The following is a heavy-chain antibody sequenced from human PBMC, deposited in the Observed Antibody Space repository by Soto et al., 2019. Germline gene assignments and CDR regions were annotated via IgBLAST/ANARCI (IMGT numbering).Heavy chain of an antibody. D-gene: IGHD3-10*01. V-gene: IGHV1-18*01. CDR2: ISAHNGNT. J-gene: IGHJ1*01. Sequence: QVHLVQSGAEVKKPGASVKVSCKASGYTFTSYGITWVRQAPGQGLEWMGWISAHNGNTVYAQKLQGRVIVTRDTPTSTAAMELRSLISDDTAVYYCARGRYGDHGGQGALVTFSS. CDR1: GYTFTSYG. CDR3: ARGRYGDH.